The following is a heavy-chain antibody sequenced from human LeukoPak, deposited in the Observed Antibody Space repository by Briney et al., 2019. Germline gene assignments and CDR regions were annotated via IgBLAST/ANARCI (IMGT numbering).Heavy chain of an antibody. D-gene: IGHD5-12*01. CDR1: GGSLSSYY. CDR3: ARVGLATYALDI. J-gene: IGHJ3*02. Sequence: SETLSLTCTVSGGSLSSYYWSWIRQPPGKGLEWIGYIYYSGSTNYNPSLKSRVTISVDTSKNQFSLKLSSVTAADTAVYYCARVGLATYALDIWGQGTMVTVSS. CDR2: IYYSGST. V-gene: IGHV4-59*01.